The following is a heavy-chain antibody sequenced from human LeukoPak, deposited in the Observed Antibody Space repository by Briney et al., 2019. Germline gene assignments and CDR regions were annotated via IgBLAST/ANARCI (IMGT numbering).Heavy chain of an antibody. CDR1: GFTFNDYY. V-gene: IGHV3-11*01. Sequence: GGSLRLSCAASGFTFNDYYMSWMRQAPGKGLEWLSYINIGGTNTHYADSVKGRFTISRDNAKKPLYLEMNNLRAEDTAVYYCATDGAGFDTWGQGVLVTVSS. J-gene: IGHJ5*02. CDR3: ATDGAGFDT. CDR2: INIGGTNT.